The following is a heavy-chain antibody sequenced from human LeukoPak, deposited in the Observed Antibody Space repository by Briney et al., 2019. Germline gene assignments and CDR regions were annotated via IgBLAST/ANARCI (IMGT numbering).Heavy chain of an antibody. CDR3: ARGFTIFGVVTGGYHFDY. V-gene: IGHV3-30-3*01. Sequence: GGSLTLSCAASGFTFSNYAMHWVRQAPGKGLEWVAYISYDGSNKNYAGSVKGRFTSSRDTSRNTVNLQMNSLRPEDTAVYYCARGFTIFGVVTGGYHFDYWGQGTLVTVSS. D-gene: IGHD3-3*01. CDR1: GFTFSNYA. J-gene: IGHJ4*02. CDR2: ISYDGSNK.